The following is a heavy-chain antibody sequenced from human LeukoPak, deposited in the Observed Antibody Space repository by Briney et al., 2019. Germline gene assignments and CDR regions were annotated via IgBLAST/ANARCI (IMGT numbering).Heavy chain of an antibody. CDR3: ARVVDRSSRYYSDY. CDR2: INPDSGGT. J-gene: IGHJ4*02. CDR1: GYTFTGYY. D-gene: IGHD6-13*01. V-gene: IGHV1-2*02. Sequence: ASVKVSCKSSGYTFTGYYMHWRRQAPGQGLVWMGWINPDSGGTAYAQKFQGRVTMTRDPSIITAYMELSRLRSDDTAVYYCARVVDRSSRYYSDYWGQGTLVTVSS.